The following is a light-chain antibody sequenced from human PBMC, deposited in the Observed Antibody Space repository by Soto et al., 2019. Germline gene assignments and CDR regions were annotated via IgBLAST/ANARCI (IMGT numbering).Light chain of an antibody. V-gene: IGKV3-20*01. CDR1: QSVSSY. J-gene: IGKJ4*01. CDR2: GAS. Sequence: DIVLTQSPATLSMSPGERATLSRRASQSVSSYFAWYQQKPGQGPRLLIYGASTRATGIPDRFSGSGSGTDFTLTISRLDPEDFAVYYCRQYGRSLEFAVGGGTKVDIK. CDR3: RQYGRSLEFA.